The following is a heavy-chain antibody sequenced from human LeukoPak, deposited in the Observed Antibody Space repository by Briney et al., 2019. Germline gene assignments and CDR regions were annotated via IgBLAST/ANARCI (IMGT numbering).Heavy chain of an antibody. V-gene: IGHV3-33*06. CDR2: IWFDGSNK. D-gene: IGHD6-19*01. J-gene: IGHJ4*02. Sequence: GGSLRLSCAASGFTFSSYGMHWVRQAPGKGLEWVAIIWFDGSNKDYADSVKGRFTISRDSSKSTLYLQMNSLRAEDTAIYYCAKYSSGWFYYFDYWGQGTLVTVSS. CDR3: AKYSSGWFYYFDY. CDR1: GFTFSSYG.